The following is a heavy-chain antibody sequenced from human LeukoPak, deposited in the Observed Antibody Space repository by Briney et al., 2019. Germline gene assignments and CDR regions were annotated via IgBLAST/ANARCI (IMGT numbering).Heavy chain of an antibody. Sequence: PGGSLRLSCATSGFTVSNNYMNWVRQAPGKGLEWVSYISSSSSTIYYADSVKGRFTISRDNAKNSLYLQMNSLRAEDTAVYYCARTPAYNWNFVDYWGQGTLVTVSS. D-gene: IGHD1-7*01. J-gene: IGHJ4*02. CDR2: ISSSSSTI. CDR3: ARTPAYNWNFVDY. CDR1: GFTVSNNY. V-gene: IGHV3-48*01.